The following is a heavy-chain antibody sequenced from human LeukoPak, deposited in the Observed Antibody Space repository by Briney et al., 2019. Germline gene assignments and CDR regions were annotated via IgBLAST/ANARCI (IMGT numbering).Heavy chain of an antibody. D-gene: IGHD3-16*02. CDR2: ISGSGGST. CDR3: AKVSPYYDYVWGSYRYTFDY. CDR1: GFTFSSYA. J-gene: IGHJ4*02. V-gene: IGHV3-23*01. Sequence: GGSLRLSCAASGFTFSSYAMSWVRQAPGKGLDWVSAISGSGGSTYYADSVKGRFTISRDNSKNSLYLQMNSLRAEDTAVYYCAKVSPYYDYVWGSYRYTFDYWGQGTLVTVSS.